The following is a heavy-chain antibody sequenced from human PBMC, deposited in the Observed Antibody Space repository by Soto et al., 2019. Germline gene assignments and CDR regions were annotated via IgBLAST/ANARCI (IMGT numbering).Heavy chain of an antibody. V-gene: IGHV3-33*01. Sequence: GGSLRLSCAASGFTFSSYGMHWVRQAPGKGLEWVAVIWYDGSNKYYADSVKGRFTISRDNSKNTLYLQMNSLRAEDTAVYYCARDRRITMIVALDYWGQGTLVTVSS. CDR3: ARDRRITMIVALDY. D-gene: IGHD3-22*01. CDR2: IWYDGSNK. CDR1: GFTFSSYG. J-gene: IGHJ4*02.